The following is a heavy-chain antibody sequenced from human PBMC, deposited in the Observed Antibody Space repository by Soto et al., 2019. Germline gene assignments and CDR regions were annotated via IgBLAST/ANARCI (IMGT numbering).Heavy chain of an antibody. CDR1: GGTFSSYA. V-gene: IGHV1-2*02. D-gene: IGHD2-15*01. J-gene: IGHJ5*02. Sequence: ASVKVSCKASGGTFSSYAISWVRQAPGQGLEWMGWINPNSGGTNYAQKFQGRVTMTRDTSISTAYMELSRLRSDDTALYYCARGLTARRGYCSGGRCYSGNWFDPWGQGTLVTVSS. CDR2: INPNSGGT. CDR3: ARGLTARRGYCSGGRCYSGNWFDP.